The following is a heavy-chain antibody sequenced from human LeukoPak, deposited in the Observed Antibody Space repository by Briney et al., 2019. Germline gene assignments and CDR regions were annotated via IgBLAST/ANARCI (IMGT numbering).Heavy chain of an antibody. Sequence: ASVKVSCKASGYTFTSYGISWVRRAPGQGLEWMGWISAYNGNTNYAQKLQGRVTMTTDTSTSTAYMELRSLRPDDTAVYYCARDRGVRHYYDSSGYPVWGQGTLVTVSS. CDR3: ARDRGVRHYYDSSGYPV. V-gene: IGHV1-18*01. CDR2: ISAYNGNT. D-gene: IGHD3-22*01. J-gene: IGHJ4*02. CDR1: GYTFTSYG.